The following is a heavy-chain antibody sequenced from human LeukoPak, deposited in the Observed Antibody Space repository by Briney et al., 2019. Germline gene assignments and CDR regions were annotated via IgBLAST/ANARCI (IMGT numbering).Heavy chain of an antibody. Sequence: GASVKVSCKASGGTFNNYAINWVRQPPGQGLVWMGGIIPIFGTPNYAQNFQGRVTITTDESTSTAYMDLRSLRSDDMAIYYCARISHPMVRDLGFDYWGQGTLVAVSS. D-gene: IGHD3-10*01. CDR2: IIPIFGTP. CDR1: GGTFNNYA. J-gene: IGHJ4*02. V-gene: IGHV1-69*05. CDR3: ARISHPMVRDLGFDY.